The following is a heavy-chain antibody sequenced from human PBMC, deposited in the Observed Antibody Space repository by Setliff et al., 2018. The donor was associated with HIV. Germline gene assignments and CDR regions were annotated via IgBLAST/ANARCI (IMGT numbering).Heavy chain of an antibody. D-gene: IGHD6-6*01. CDR2: IYYSGTT. CDR3: ASEAWTSYRSSSGYYYYYMDV. J-gene: IGHJ6*03. Sequence: SETLSLTCTVSGDSVSSASYYWSWIPQPPGKGLEWIWYIYYSGTTKYNPSLKSRVTISVDTSKNQFSLKLSSVTAADTAVYYCASEAWTSYRSSSGYYYYYMDVWGKGTTVTVSS. CDR1: GDSVSSASYY. V-gene: IGHV4-61*01.